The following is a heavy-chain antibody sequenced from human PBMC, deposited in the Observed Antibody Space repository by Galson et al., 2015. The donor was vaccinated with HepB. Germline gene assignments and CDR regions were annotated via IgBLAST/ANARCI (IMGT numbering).Heavy chain of an antibody. CDR3: AGEMTTVTMGPRRKDYYFDGMAV. CDR2: IYYSGNT. Sequence: ETLSLTCTVSGGSISSYHWSWIRQPPGKGLEWIGYIYYSGNTNYNPSLKSRVTISVDTSKNQFSLRLTSVTAADTALYYCAGEMTTVTMGPRRKDYYFDGMAVWGQGTTITVSS. D-gene: IGHD4-17*01. J-gene: IGHJ6*02. V-gene: IGHV4-59*12. CDR1: GGSISSYH.